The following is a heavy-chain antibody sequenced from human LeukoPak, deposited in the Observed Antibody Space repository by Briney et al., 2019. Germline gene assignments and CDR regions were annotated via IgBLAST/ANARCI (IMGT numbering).Heavy chain of an antibody. CDR2: IYHSGST. Sequence: PSETLSLTCAVSGYSISSGYYWGWIRQPPGKGLEWIGSIYHSGSTYYHPSAKSRVTISVDTSKNQFSLKLSSVTAADTAVYYCARIAARLYYMDVWGKGTTVTVSS. J-gene: IGHJ6*03. D-gene: IGHD6-6*01. V-gene: IGHV4-38-2*01. CDR3: ARIAARLYYMDV. CDR1: GYSISSGYY.